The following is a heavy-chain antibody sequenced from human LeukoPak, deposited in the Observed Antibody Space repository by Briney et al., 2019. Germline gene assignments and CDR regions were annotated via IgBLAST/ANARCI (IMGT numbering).Heavy chain of an antibody. V-gene: IGHV3-23*01. Sequence: GGSLRLSCAASGFTVSSNYMSWVRQAPGKGLEWASAISGSGGSTYYADSVKGRFTISRDNSKNTLYLQMNSLRAEDTAVYYRANFPYYYDSSGYYQDYWGQGTLVTVSS. CDR1: GFTVSSNY. J-gene: IGHJ4*02. CDR3: ANFPYYYDSSGYYQDY. CDR2: ISGSGGST. D-gene: IGHD3-22*01.